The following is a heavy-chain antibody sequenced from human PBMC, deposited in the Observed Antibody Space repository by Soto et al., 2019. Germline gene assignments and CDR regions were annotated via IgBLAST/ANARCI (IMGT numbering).Heavy chain of an antibody. V-gene: IGHV4-59*01. J-gene: IGHJ5*02. CDR2: VYHSGIT. CDR1: GGSIRSNY. Sequence: PSETLSLTCTVSGGSIRSNYWSWIRQPPGKGLEWIGYVYHSGITNYNPSLKSRVTISVDTSKNQFSLKLNPVTAADTAVYFCARENVQLWLLAGWFDPWGQGTLVTVSS. CDR3: ARENVQLWLLAGWFDP. D-gene: IGHD5-18*01.